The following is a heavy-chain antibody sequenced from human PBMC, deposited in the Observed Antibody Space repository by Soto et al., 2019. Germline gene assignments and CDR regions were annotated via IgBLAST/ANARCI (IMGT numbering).Heavy chain of an antibody. CDR2: IYYSGST. CDR3: ARRTFYGSGSYIVF. J-gene: IGHJ4*02. Sequence: PSETLSLTCTVSGGSITSNGDYWGWIRQPPGKGLEWIGSIYYSGSTYYDPSLKSRVTMSVDTSKNQFSLKLSSVTAADTAVYYCARRTFYGSGSYIVFWGQGILVTVSS. CDR1: GGSITSNGDY. D-gene: IGHD3-10*01. V-gene: IGHV4-39*01.